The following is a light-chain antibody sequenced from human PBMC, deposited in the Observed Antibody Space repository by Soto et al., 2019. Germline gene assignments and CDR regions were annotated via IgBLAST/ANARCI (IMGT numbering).Light chain of an antibody. CDR2: RNN. J-gene: IGLJ3*02. CDR1: SSNIGSNY. CDR3: VAWDDSLSGRV. V-gene: IGLV1-47*01. Sequence: QSVLTQPPSASGTPGQRVTISCSGSSSNIGSNYVYWYQQLPGTAPKLLTYRNNQRPSGVPDRFSGSKSGTPASLAISGLRSEDEADYYCVAWDDSLSGRVFGGGTKLTVL.